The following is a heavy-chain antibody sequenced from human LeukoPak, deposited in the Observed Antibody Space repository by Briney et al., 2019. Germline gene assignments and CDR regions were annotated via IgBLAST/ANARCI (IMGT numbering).Heavy chain of an antibody. V-gene: IGHV4-61*02. CDR2: IYTSGST. J-gene: IGHJ4*02. Sequence: PSETLSLTCTVSGGSISSGSYYWSWIRQPAGKGLEWIGRIYTSGSTNYNPSLKSRVTISVDTSKNQFSLKLSSVTAADTAVYYCARNGYSSGWYGSGFDYWGQGTLVTVSS. CDR3: ARNGYSSGWYGSGFDY. CDR1: GGSISSGSYY. D-gene: IGHD6-19*01.